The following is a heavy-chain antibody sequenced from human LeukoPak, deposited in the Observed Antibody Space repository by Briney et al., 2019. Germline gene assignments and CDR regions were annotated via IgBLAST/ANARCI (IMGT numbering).Heavy chain of an antibody. J-gene: IGHJ6*02. CDR2: IKSKTDGGTT. CDR3: TTELGQWLVNYYYGMDV. D-gene: IGHD6-19*01. Sequence: PGGSLRLSCAASGFTFSNAWMSWVRQAPGKGLEWVGRIKSKTDGGTTDYAAPVKGRFTISRDDSKNTLYLQMNSLKTEDTAVYYCTTELGQWLVNYYYGMDVWGQGTTVTVSS. V-gene: IGHV3-15*01. CDR1: GFTFSNAW.